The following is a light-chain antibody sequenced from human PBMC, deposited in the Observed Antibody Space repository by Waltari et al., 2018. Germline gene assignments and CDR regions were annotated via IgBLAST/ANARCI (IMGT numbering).Light chain of an antibody. V-gene: IGLV8-61*01. Sequence: QTVVTHEPSLSVSPGGTVTLTCTLSSGSVSTTSYATWYQQTPGQPPRTLVYKANARSSGVPDRFSGSILGNKAALTITGAQADDESDYYCALYMGSGIWVFGGGTKLTVL. J-gene: IGLJ3*02. CDR1: SGSVSTTSY. CDR2: KAN. CDR3: ALYMGSGIWV.